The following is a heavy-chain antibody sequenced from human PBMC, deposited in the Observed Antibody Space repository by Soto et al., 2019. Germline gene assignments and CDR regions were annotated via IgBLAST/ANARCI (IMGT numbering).Heavy chain of an antibody. J-gene: IGHJ4*02. D-gene: IGHD3-10*01. CDR1: XXXXXXXX. Sequence: GGSLXLSXXXSXXXXXXXXXXXXXQAPGXGXEWXXDIRFSGGSTNSADSVKGRFTISRDNSKNTLYLQMNSLRAEDTAVYYCAKDFNPSIRPRIFDYWGQGTLVTVSS. CDR3: AKDFNPSIRPRIFDY. CDR2: IRFSGGST. V-gene: IGHV3-23*01.